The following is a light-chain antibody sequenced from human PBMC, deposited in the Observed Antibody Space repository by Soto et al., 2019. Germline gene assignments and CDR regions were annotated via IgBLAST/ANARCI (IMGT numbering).Light chain of an antibody. CDR2: EDN. CDR3: QSYDTNGWV. J-gene: IGLJ3*02. CDR1: SGSIASNH. V-gene: IGLV6-57*04. Sequence: NFMLTQPHSVSESPGKTLTISCTRSSGSIASNHVQWYQQRPGSAPIIVIYEDNQRPSGVPDRFSASIDSSSNSASLTISGLKTEDEADYYRQSYDTNGWVCGAGTK.